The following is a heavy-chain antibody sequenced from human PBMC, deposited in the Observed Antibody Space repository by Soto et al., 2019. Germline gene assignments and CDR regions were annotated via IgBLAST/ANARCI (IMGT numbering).Heavy chain of an antibody. CDR2: ISYDGSNK. D-gene: IGHD2-8*01. CDR3: AKDLGYCTNGVCYTWVNYYYYDMDV. J-gene: IGHJ6*02. V-gene: IGHV3-30*18. CDR1: GFTFSSYG. Sequence: PGGSLRLSCAASGFTFSSYGMHWVRQAPGKGLEWVAVISYDGSNKYYADSVKGRFTISRDNSKNTLYLQMNSLRAEDTAVYYCAKDLGYCTNGVCYTWVNYYYYDMDVWGQGTTVTVSS.